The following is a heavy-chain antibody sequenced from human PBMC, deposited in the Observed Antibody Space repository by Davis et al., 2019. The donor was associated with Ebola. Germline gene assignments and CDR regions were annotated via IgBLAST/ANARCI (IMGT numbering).Heavy chain of an antibody. Sequence: SQTLSLTCAISGDSVSRNSAAWNWIRQSPSRGLEWLGRTYYRSKWYNDYAVSVKSRITINPDTSKNQFSLKLRSVTAADTAVYYCARIEDYGDEYYFDYWGQGTLVTVSS. J-gene: IGHJ4*02. CDR2: TYYRSKWYN. CDR3: ARIEDYGDEYYFDY. D-gene: IGHD4-17*01. V-gene: IGHV6-1*01. CDR1: GDSVSRNSAA.